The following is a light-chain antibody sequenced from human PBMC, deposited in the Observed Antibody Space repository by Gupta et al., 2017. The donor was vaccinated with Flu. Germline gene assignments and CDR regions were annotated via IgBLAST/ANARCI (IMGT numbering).Light chain of an antibody. CDR2: KNN. CDR1: NDNVGTQG. CDR3: SSSDSRRSFQL. J-gene: IGLJ3*02. V-gene: IGLV10-54*04. Sequence: TATLSCSGTNDNVGTQGVTWLQQFQGHPPKILFYKNNNRPSGISERFSASRSGTTASLTIAGLQPEDEAAYYCSSSDSRRSFQLFGGGTKLTVL.